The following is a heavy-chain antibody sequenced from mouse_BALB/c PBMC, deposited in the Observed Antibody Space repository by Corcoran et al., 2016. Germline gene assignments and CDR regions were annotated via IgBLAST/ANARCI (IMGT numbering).Heavy chain of an antibody. V-gene: IGHV14-3*02. D-gene: IGHD4-1*01. J-gene: IGHJ1*01. Sequence: EDQMQQSGAELVKPGASVKLPCTATGFNLKDTFMHWVKQRPEQGMEWIGRIDPANGNTKYDPKFQRKATITTDTSSNTAYLQLSSLTSEDTAVYYCANWDCYFDVWGAGTTVTVSS. CDR1: GFNLKDTF. CDR3: ANWDCYFDV. CDR2: IDPANGNT.